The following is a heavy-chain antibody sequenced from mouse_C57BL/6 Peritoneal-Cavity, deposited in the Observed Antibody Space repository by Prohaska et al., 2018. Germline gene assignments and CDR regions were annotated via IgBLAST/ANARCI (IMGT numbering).Heavy chain of an antibody. V-gene: IGHV5-9-1*02. J-gene: IGHJ2*01. D-gene: IGHD1-1*01. Sequence: DVKLVESGEGLVKPGGSLKLSCAASGFTFSSYAMSWVRQTPENMLDWVAYISSGGYYIYYADTVKDRFTIARDNAMNTLYLQMSSLKSDDTAMYYCTRDGSSSFDYWGQGTTLTVSS. CDR3: TRDGSSSFDY. CDR1: GFTFSSYA. CDR2: ISSGGYYI.